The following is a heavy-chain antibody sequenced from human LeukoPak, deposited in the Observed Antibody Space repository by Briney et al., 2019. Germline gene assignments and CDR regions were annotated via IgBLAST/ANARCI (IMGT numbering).Heavy chain of an antibody. Sequence: SETLSLTCTVSGGSVTYTNYYWGWIRQPPGKGLEWIGYIYNSGSINYNPSLKSRVTISVDTSKNQFSLKLSSVTASDTAVYYCARDRELGYWGQGTLVTVSS. J-gene: IGHJ4*02. V-gene: IGHV4-61*01. CDR3: ARDRELGY. D-gene: IGHD1-26*01. CDR2: IYNSGSI. CDR1: GGSVTYTNYY.